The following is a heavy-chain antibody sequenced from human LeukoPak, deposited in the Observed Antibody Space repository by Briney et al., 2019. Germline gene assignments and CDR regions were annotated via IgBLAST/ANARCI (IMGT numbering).Heavy chain of an antibody. CDR3: AREQIVLRYFDWLPGWFDP. CDR1: GGSFSGYY. CDR2: INHSGST. D-gene: IGHD3-9*01. Sequence: SETLSLTCAVYGGSFSGYYWSWIRQPPGKGLEWIGEINHSGSTNYNPSLKSRVTTSVDTSKNQFSLKLSSVTAADTAVYYCAREQIVLRYFDWLPGWFDPWGQGTLVTVSS. J-gene: IGHJ5*02. V-gene: IGHV4-34*01.